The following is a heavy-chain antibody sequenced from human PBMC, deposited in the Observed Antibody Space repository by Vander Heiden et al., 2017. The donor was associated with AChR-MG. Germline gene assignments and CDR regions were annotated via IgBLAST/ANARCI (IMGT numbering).Heavy chain of an antibody. CDR3: ARGRGFGVLSY. Sequence: QVQLQQCGAGLLKPSETLSPTCAVYGGSFSGDYWSWIRQPPGKGLGWIGEINHSGSTNYNPSLKSRVTISVDTSKNQFSLKLRSVTAADTAVYYCARGRGFGVLSYWGQGTLVTVSS. V-gene: IGHV4-34*01. J-gene: IGHJ4*02. D-gene: IGHD6-6*01. CDR2: INHSGST. CDR1: GGSFSGDY.